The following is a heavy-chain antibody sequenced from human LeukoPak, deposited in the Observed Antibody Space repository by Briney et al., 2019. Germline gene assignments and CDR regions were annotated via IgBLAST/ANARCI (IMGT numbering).Heavy chain of an antibody. CDR2: IWYDGSNK. D-gene: IGHD2-15*01. V-gene: IGHV3-33*01. Sequence: GRSLRLSCAASGFTFSSYGMHWVRQAPGKGLEWVAVIWYDGSNKYYADPVKGRFTISRDNSKNTLHLQMNSLRAEDTAVYYCAREGEDCSGGSCYPHFDYWGQGTLVTVSS. CDR3: AREGEDCSGGSCYPHFDY. J-gene: IGHJ4*02. CDR1: GFTFSSYG.